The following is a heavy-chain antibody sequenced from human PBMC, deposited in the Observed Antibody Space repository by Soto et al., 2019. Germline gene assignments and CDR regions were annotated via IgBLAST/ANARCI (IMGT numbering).Heavy chain of an antibody. J-gene: IGHJ4*01. Sequence: EVQLVESGGDLVKPGGSLRLSCAASGFTFSSAWINWVRQAPGKGLEWGGRIKSKPDGGTPDFAAHVKGRFAISRDDSRDLVYMQRDRLKTEYSGVYFCTSDSLFTGILVSVDFWGHGTLVTVSS. CDR2: IKSKPDGGTP. V-gene: IGHV3-15*07. D-gene: IGHD3-3*01. CDR1: GFTFSSAW. CDR3: TSDSLFTGILVSVDF.